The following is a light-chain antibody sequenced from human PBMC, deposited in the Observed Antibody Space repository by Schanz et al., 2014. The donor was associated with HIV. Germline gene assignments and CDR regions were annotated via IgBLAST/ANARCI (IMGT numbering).Light chain of an antibody. CDR1: SSDVGGYNY. Sequence: QSALTQPASVSGSPGQSITISCTGTSSDVGGYNYVSWYQQHPGKAPKLIIYDVSHRPSGVSDRFSGSKSGNTASLTISGLQAEDEADYYCGSCSPTNTCTFGGGTKLTVL. V-gene: IGLV2-14*01. J-gene: IGLJ3*02. CDR3: GSCSPTNTCT. CDR2: DVS.